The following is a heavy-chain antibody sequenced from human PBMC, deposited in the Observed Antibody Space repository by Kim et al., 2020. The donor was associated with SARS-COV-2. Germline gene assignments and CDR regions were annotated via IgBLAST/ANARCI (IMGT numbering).Heavy chain of an antibody. Sequence: SETLSLTCSVSGESISSKIYYWGWVRQPPGKGLEWLGTISSTGTTYYNPSLKSRVTISVDTSKNQLSLNLKSVTAADTAVYYCARPGHTSFFPTYDSWGQGTLVTVSS. CDR1: GESISSKIYY. CDR2: ISSTGTT. V-gene: IGHV4-39*01. J-gene: IGHJ4*02. CDR3: ARPGHTSFFPTYDS.